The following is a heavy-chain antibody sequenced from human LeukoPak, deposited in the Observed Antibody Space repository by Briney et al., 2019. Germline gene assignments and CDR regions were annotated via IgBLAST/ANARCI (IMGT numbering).Heavy chain of an antibody. J-gene: IGHJ6*02. Sequence: PGGSLRLSCAASGFTFDDYAMHWVRQAPGKGLEWVSGISWNSGSIGYADSVKGRFTISRDNARNSLYLQMSSLRGEDTAVYYCARDGGGLSGFGEDNGMDVWGHGTTVTVSS. D-gene: IGHD3-10*01. CDR2: ISWNSGSI. CDR1: GFTFDDYA. V-gene: IGHV3-9*01. CDR3: ARDGGGLSGFGEDNGMDV.